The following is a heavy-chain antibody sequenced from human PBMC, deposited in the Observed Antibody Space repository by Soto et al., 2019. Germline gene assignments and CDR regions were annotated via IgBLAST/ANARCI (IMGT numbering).Heavy chain of an antibody. CDR1: GFTFSSYP. D-gene: IGHD4-4*01. V-gene: IGHV3-30-3*01. CDR3: ARGPVTQTSFIDH. CDR2: ISYDGGNQ. J-gene: IGHJ4*02. Sequence: GGSLRLSCKASGFTFSSYPMHWVRQAPGKGLEWVTVISYDGGNQYYADSVKGRFTISRDNSKDTLYLQMHSLRSDDTAVYFCARGPVTQTSFIDHWGQGTLVTVSS.